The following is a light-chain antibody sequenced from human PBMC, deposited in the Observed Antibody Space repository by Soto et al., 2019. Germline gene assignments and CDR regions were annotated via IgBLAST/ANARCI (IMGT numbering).Light chain of an antibody. Sequence: QSALTQPASVSGSPGQSITISCTGTSSDVGGYNYVSWYQQHPGKAPKLMIYDVSNRPSGVSNRVSGSKSGNTASLTISGLQAEDEADYYCSSYTSSSTLMGFGGGTKLTVL. V-gene: IGLV2-14*01. J-gene: IGLJ2*01. CDR2: DVS. CDR1: SSDVGGYNY. CDR3: SSYTSSSTLMG.